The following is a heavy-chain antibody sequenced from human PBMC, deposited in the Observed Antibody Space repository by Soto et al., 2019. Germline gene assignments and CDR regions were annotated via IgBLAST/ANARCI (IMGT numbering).Heavy chain of an antibody. V-gene: IGHV3-30*18. D-gene: IGHD3-10*01. Sequence: QVQLVESGGGVVQPGRSLRLSCAASGFTFSSYGMHWVRQAPGKGLEWVAVISYDGSNKYYADSVKGRFTISRDNSKNQLYLQMNSRRAEDTAVYYCAKDPMAGGSGNNGMDVWGQGTTVTVSS. J-gene: IGHJ6*02. CDR3: AKDPMAGGSGNNGMDV. CDR2: ISYDGSNK. CDR1: GFTFSSYG.